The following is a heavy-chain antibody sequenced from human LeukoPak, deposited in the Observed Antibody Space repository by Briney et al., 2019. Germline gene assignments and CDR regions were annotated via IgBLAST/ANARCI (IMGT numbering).Heavy chain of an antibody. CDR2: ISSSGSTI. V-gene: IGHV3-48*03. D-gene: IGHD1-26*01. Sequence: PGGSLRLSCAASGFTFSSYEMNWVRQAPGKGLEWVSYISSSGSTIYYADSVKGRFTISRDNAKNSLYLQMNSLRAEDTAVYYCARDEWELLFPSYYYYMDVWGKGTTVTVSS. CDR3: ARDEWELLFPSYYYYMDV. CDR1: GFTFSSYE. J-gene: IGHJ6*03.